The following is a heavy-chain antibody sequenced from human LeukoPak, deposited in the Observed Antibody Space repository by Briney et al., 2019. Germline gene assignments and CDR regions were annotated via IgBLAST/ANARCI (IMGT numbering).Heavy chain of an antibody. J-gene: IGHJ4*02. D-gene: IGHD6-13*01. V-gene: IGHV3-21*01. Sequence: PGGSLRLSCAASGFTFSSYSMNWVRQAPGKGLEWVSSISSSSSYIYYADSVKGRFTISRDNAKNSLYLQMNSLRAEDTAVYYCARDGLVIAAAGTASYWGQGTLVTVSS. CDR2: ISSSSSYI. CDR1: GFTFSSYS. CDR3: ARDGLVIAAAGTASY.